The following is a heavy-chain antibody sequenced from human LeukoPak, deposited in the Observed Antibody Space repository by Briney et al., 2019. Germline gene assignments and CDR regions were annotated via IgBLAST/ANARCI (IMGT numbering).Heavy chain of an antibody. J-gene: IGHJ6*02. CDR1: GGSFSGYY. Sequence: PSETLSLTCAVYGGSFSGYYWSWIRQPPGKGLEWIGYIYYSGSTNYNPSLKSRVTISVDTSKNQFSLKLSSVTAADTAVYYCARSHFSYGMDVWGQGTTVTVSS. CDR2: IYYSGST. CDR3: ARSHFSYGMDV. D-gene: IGHD3-3*02. V-gene: IGHV4-59*01.